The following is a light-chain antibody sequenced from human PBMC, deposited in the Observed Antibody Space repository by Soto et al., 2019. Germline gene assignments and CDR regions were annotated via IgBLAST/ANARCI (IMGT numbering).Light chain of an antibody. V-gene: IGLV4-69*01. CDR2: LNSDGSH. Sequence: QPVLTQSPSASASLGASVKLTCTLSSGHSSYAIAWHQQQPEKGPRYLMKLNSDGSHSKGDAIPDRFSGSSSGAERYLTISSLQSEDEADYHCQTWGAGMVFGGGTKLTVL. CDR1: SGHSSYA. J-gene: IGLJ3*02. CDR3: QTWGAGMV.